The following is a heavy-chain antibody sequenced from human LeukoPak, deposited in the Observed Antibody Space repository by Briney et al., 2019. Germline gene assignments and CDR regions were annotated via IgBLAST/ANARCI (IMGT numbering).Heavy chain of an antibody. CDR3: AKEYTGTFSPFPSYFDN. J-gene: IGHJ4*02. D-gene: IGHD1-26*01. CDR1: GFTFSSYA. CDR2: ITGRGGRT. Sequence: GGSLRLSCAASGFTFSSYAMNCARQAPGKGLEWVSAITGRGGRTYYADSVKGRFTIYRDNSKNTLYLQMNSLRAEDTAIYYCAKEYTGTFSPFPSYFDNWGQGTLVTVSS. V-gene: IGHV3-23*01.